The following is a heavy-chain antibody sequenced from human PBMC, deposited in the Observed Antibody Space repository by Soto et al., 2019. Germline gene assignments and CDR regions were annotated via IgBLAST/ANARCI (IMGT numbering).Heavy chain of an antibody. Sequence: SETLSLTGTVSGGSISRGDYYWSWIRQPPGKGLEWIGYIYYSGSTYYNPSLKSRVTISVDTSKNQFSLKLSSVTAADTAVYYCARERYCSGGSCHLANWFDPWGQGTLVTVSS. D-gene: IGHD2-15*01. J-gene: IGHJ5*02. CDR2: IYYSGST. CDR3: ARERYCSGGSCHLANWFDP. CDR1: GGSISRGDYY. V-gene: IGHV4-30-4*01.